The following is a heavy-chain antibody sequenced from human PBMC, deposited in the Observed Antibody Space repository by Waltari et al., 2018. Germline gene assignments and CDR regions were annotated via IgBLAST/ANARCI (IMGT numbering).Heavy chain of an antibody. J-gene: IGHJ3*01. D-gene: IGHD1-7*01. CDR1: GFPYSSYW. CDR2: MNSDGSGT. Sequence: EVQLVESVGGLVQPGGSLRVSCTASGFPYSSYWMPGVRQVPGKGLVWVSRMNSDGSGTSYADSAKGRFTISRDNAKNTLFLQMNSLRGEDTAVYYCASGNSHAFDLWGQGTMVTVSS. CDR3: ASGNSHAFDL. V-gene: IGHV3-74*01.